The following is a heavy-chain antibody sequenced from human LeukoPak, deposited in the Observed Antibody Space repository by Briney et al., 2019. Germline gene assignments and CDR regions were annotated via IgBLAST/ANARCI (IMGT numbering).Heavy chain of an antibody. V-gene: IGHV3-30*02. CDR2: IRYGGSNK. CDR3: AKNPRSSSVDY. D-gene: IGHD6-6*01. J-gene: IGHJ4*02. Sequence: GGSLRLSCAASGFTFSGSAMHWVRQAPGKGLEWVTFIRYGGSNKYYADSVKGRFTISRDNSKNTLYLQMNSLRAEDTAVYYCAKNPRSSSVDYWGQGTLVTVSS. CDR1: GFTFSGSA.